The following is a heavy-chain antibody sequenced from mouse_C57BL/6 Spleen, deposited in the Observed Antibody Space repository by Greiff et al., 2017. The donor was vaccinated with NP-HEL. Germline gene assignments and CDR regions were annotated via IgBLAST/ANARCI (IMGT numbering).Heavy chain of an antibody. J-gene: IGHJ3*01. D-gene: IGHD4-1*01. Sequence: EVQLVESGGGLVKPGGSLKLSCAASGFTFSSYAMSWVRQTPEKRLEWVATISDGGSYTYYPDNVKGRFTISRDNAKNNLYLQMSHLKSEDTAMYYCARDRGGTTFAYWGQGTLVTVSA. V-gene: IGHV5-4*01. CDR1: GFTFSSYA. CDR3: ARDRGGTTFAY. CDR2: ISDGGSYT.